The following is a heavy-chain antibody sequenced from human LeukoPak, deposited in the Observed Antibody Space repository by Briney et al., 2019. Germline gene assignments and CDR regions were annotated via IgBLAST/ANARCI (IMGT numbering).Heavy chain of an antibody. D-gene: IGHD2-21*01. CDR1: VYTFSVYG. J-gene: IGHJ5*02. V-gene: IGHV3-30*03. CDR2: IAYYGNRK. CDR3: VRYDCSRFDP. Sequence: GISLTLSCTASVYTFSVYGMHWLRHAPGKGLEWVTCIAYYGNRKHYPHSVKGRFNISRDNCRYKVDLQMNSMRAEDTAVYQCVRYDCSRFDPWGQGTLVIVSS.